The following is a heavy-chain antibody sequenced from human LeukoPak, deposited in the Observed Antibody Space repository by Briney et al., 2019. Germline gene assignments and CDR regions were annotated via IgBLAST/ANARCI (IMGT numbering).Heavy chain of an antibody. CDR1: GGSISSSSYY. Sequence: PSETLSLTCTVSGGSISSSSYYWGWIRQPPGKGLEWIGSIYYSGSTYYNPSLKSRVTISVDTSKNQFSLRLSSVTAADTAVYYCARRPYTSAWYYYFDYWGQGTLVTVSS. D-gene: IGHD6-19*01. CDR3: ARRPYTSAWYYYFDY. J-gene: IGHJ4*02. CDR2: IYYSGST. V-gene: IGHV4-39*01.